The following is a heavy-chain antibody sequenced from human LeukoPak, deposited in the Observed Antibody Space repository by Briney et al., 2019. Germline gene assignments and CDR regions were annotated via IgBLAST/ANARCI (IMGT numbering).Heavy chain of an antibody. CDR2: INHSGST. D-gene: IGHD2-21*02. V-gene: IGHV4-34*01. Sequence: PSETLSLTCAVYGGSFSGYYWSWIRQPPGKGLEWIGEINHSGSTNYNPSLKSRVTISVDTSENQFSLKLSSVTAADTAVYYCARAFSDPWYYFDYWGQGTLVTVSS. CDR3: ARAFSDPWYYFDY. J-gene: IGHJ4*02. CDR1: GGSFSGYY.